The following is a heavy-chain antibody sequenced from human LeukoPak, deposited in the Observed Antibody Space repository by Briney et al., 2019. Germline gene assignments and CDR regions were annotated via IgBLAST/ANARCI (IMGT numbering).Heavy chain of an antibody. Sequence: GGSLRLSCAVSEFSFISYWMSWVRQAPGKGLVWVSCINTDGSTTTYADSVKGRFTISRDNAKNSLYLQMNSLRAEDTAVYYCARDVDTAMGSDWGQGTLVTVSS. CDR1: EFSFISYW. D-gene: IGHD5-18*01. V-gene: IGHV3-74*03. J-gene: IGHJ4*02. CDR3: ARDVDTAMGSD. CDR2: INTDGSTT.